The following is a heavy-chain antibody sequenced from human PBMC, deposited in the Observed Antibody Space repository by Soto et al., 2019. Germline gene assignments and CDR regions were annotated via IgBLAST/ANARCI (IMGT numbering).Heavy chain of an antibody. V-gene: IGHV3-23*01. CDR2: ISGSGGGT. CDR3: AKFEGFRELLSPFDY. J-gene: IGHJ4*02. CDR1: GFTFSSCA. Sequence: GGSLRLSCAASGFTFSSCAMSWVRQAPGKGLEWVSCISGSGGGTHYADSVKGRFTISRDNSKNTLYLQLDSLRAEDTAVYYCAKFEGFRELLSPFDYWGQGTLVTVSS. D-gene: IGHD3-10*01.